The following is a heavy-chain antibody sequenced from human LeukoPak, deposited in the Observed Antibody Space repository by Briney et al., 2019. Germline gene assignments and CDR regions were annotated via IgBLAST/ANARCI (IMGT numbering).Heavy chain of an antibody. Sequence: SETLSLTCAVYGGSFSGYYWIWIRQPPGKGLEWIGEINHSGSTNYNPSLKSRVTISVDTSKNQFSLKLSSVTAADTAVYYCARVKGVVTAILDYWGQGTLVTVSS. CDR3: ARVKGVVTAILDY. V-gene: IGHV4-34*01. CDR2: INHSGST. J-gene: IGHJ4*02. CDR1: GGSFSGYY. D-gene: IGHD2-21*02.